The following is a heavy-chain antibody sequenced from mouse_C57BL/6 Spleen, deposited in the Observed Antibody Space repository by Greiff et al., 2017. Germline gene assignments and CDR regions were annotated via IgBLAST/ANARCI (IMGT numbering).Heavy chain of an antibody. Sequence: QVQLQQPGAELVRPGSSVKLSCKASGYTFTSYWMDWVKQRPGQGLEWIGNIYPSDSETHYNQKFKDKATLTVDKSSSTAYMQLISLTSEDAAVYYCARWDGNYDYWGQGTTLTVSS. CDR1: GYTFTSYW. CDR3: ARWDGNYDY. D-gene: IGHD2-1*01. J-gene: IGHJ2*01. CDR2: IYPSDSET. V-gene: IGHV1-61*01.